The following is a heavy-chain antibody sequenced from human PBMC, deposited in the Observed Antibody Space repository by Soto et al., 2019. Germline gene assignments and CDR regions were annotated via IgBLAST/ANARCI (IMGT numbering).Heavy chain of an antibody. J-gene: IGHJ4*02. Sequence: GGSLRLSCAASGFTFSNAWMSWVRQAPGKGLEWVGRIKSKTDGGTTDYAAPVKGRFTISRDDSKNTLYLQMNSLKTEDTAVYYCTTDPTGYSGYDCHFDYWGQGTLVTVSS. CDR2: IKSKTDGGTT. CDR3: TTDPTGYSGYDCHFDY. D-gene: IGHD5-12*01. V-gene: IGHV3-15*01. CDR1: GFTFSNAW.